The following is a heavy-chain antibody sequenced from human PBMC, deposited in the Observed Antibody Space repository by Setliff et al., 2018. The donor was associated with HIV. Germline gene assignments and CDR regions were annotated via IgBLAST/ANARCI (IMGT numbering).Heavy chain of an antibody. CDR1: GGSISSSSYY. V-gene: IGHV4-39*01. CDR3: ARRQAATMGVYSYYFMDV. D-gene: IGHD3-10*01. J-gene: IGHJ6*03. CDR2: IYYSGSP. Sequence: KTSETLSLTCTVSGGSISSSSYYWGWIRQPPGKGLEWIGSIYYSGSPYYNPSLRSRLTLSVDTSKNQFSLRLSSVTAADTAIYYCARRQAATMGVYSYYFMDVWGKGTTVTVSS.